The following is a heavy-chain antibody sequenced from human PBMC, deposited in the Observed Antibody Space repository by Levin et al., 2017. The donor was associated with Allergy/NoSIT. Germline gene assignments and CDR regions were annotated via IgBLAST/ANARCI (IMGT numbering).Heavy chain of an antibody. D-gene: IGHD6-13*01. CDR2: IKQDGSEK. V-gene: IGHV3-7*01. CDR3: ARDRVRYSSSWYAGYYYYGMDV. Sequence: GGSLRLSCAASGFTFSSYWMSWVRQAPGKGLEWVANIKQDGSEKYYVDSVKGRFTISRDNAKNSLYLQMNSLRAEDTAVYYCARDRVRYSSSWYAGYYYYGMDVWGQGTTVTVSS. CDR1: GFTFSSYW. J-gene: IGHJ6*02.